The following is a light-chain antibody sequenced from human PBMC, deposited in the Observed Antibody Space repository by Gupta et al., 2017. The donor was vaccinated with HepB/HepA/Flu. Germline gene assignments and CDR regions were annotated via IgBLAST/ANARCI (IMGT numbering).Light chain of an antibody. CDR3: AAWDNSLSAYV. CDR1: SSNVGRDH. J-gene: IGLJ1*01. Sequence: QSVLTQPPSASGTPGQRAIIACSGSSSNVGRDHVYWYLQLPGTAPKLLIYNDDQRPSGVPDRFSGSKSGTSASLAISGLRSEDEADYYCAAWDNSLSAYVFGTGTWVTVL. V-gene: IGLV1-47*02. CDR2: NDD.